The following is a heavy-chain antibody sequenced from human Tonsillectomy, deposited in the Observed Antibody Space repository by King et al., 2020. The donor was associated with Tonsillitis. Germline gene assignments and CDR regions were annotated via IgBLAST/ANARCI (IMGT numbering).Heavy chain of an antibody. V-gene: IGHV1-18*04. J-gene: IGHJ4*02. CDR2: ISAYNGNK. CDR3: ARDNGRRYCSRTRCYGEPSDY. CDR1: GYTFISYG. Sequence: QLVQSGAEVKKPGASVKVSCKASGYTFISYGISWVRQAPGKGLEWMGGISAYNGNKKYAQKFKGRVTMTTDTSTSTAYMELRSLRSDDTAVYYCARDNGRRYCSRTRCYGEPSDYWGQGTLVTVSS. D-gene: IGHD2-2*01.